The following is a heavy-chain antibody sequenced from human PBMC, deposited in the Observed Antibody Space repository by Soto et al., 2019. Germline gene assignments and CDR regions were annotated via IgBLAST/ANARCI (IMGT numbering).Heavy chain of an antibody. D-gene: IGHD3-22*01. J-gene: IGHJ6*02. CDR2: IIPIFGTA. Sequence: QVQLVQSGAEVQKPGSSVKVSCKASGGTFSSYAISWVRQAPGQGLEWMGGIIPIFGTANYAQKFQGRVTITADESTSTAYMELSSLRSEDTAVYYCAREVGDSSLGEYYYYGMDVWGQGTTVTVSS. V-gene: IGHV1-69*01. CDR1: GGTFSSYA. CDR3: AREVGDSSLGEYYYYGMDV.